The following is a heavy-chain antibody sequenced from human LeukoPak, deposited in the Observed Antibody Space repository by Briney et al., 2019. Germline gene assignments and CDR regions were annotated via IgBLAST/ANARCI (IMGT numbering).Heavy chain of an antibody. Sequence: ASVKLSCKASGGTFSSYAISWVRQAPGQGLEWMGRIIPIFGTANYAQKFQGRVTITTDESTSTAYMEPRSLRSEDTAVYYCARGMGAPYYYYYYMDVWGKGTTVTVSS. CDR2: IIPIFGTA. CDR1: GGTFSSYA. D-gene: IGHD1-26*01. V-gene: IGHV1-69*05. CDR3: ARGMGAPYYYYYYMDV. J-gene: IGHJ6*03.